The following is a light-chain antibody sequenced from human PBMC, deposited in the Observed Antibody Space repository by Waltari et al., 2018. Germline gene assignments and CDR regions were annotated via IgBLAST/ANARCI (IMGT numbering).Light chain of an antibody. CDR1: QDISNY. CDR2: DAS. CDR3: QQYDNLPVT. Sequence: DVQMTQSPSSLSASVGGRVTITCQASQDISNYLNLYQQKPGKGPKLLIYDASNLETGVPSRFSGSGSGTDFTFTISSLQPEDIATYYCQQYDNLPVTFGPGTKVDIK. J-gene: IGKJ3*01. V-gene: IGKV1-33*01.